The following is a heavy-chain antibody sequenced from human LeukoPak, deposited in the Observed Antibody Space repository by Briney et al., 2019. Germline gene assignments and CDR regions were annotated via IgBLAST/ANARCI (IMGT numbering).Heavy chain of an antibody. CDR2: ISSSSSTT. Sequence: GGSLRLSCAASGFTFSSYSMNWVRQAPGKGLEWVSYISSSSSTTYYADSVKGRFTISRDNAKNSLYLQMNSLRAEDTAVYYCARGGAVTSLDYWGQGTLVTVSS. D-gene: IGHD4-17*01. V-gene: IGHV3-48*01. J-gene: IGHJ4*02. CDR3: ARGGAVTSLDY. CDR1: GFTFSSYS.